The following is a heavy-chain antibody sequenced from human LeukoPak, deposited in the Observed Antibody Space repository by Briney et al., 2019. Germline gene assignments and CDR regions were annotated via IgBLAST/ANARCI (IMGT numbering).Heavy chain of an antibody. CDR1: GFTLSRYD. J-gene: IGHJ6*02. Sequence: VGSLRDSSAASGFTLSRYDMHSGCQATGKGLEWVSAICIVGDTYYPGSMKCRFTNSRENAKNSLYLQMNSLRGGDTAVYYCARAYGCWSVGMDVWGQGTTVTVSS. D-gene: IGHD4-17*01. CDR3: ARAYGCWSVGMDV. CDR2: ICIVGDT. V-gene: IGHV3-13*01.